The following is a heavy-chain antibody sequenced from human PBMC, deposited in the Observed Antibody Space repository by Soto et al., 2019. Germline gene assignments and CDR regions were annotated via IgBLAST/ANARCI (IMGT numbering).Heavy chain of an antibody. CDR3: ARGRNCVDCSSTSYEYYYYYYMDV. V-gene: IGHV4-34*01. Sequence: SETLSLTCAVYGGSFSGYYWSWIRQPPGKGLEWIGEINHSGSTNYNPSLKSRVTISVDTSKNQFSLKLSSVTAADTAVYYCARGRNCVDCSSTSYEYYYYYYMDVWGKGTTVTVSS. CDR2: INHSGST. J-gene: IGHJ6*03. D-gene: IGHD2-2*01. CDR1: GGSFSGYY.